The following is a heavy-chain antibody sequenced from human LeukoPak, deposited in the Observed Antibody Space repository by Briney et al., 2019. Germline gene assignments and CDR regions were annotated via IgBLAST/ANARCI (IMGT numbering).Heavy chain of an antibody. CDR2: ISGSGGNT. Sequence: GGSLRLSCAASGFTFSNYAMTWVRQAPGKGLERVSVISGSGGNTLYATSVKGRFSISRDNAKNSLYLQMNSLRAEDTALYFCARGSIAIYYYGSRGYFDYWGQGTLVTVSS. CDR3: ARGSIAIYYYGSRGYFDY. J-gene: IGHJ4*02. D-gene: IGHD3-22*01. V-gene: IGHV3-23*01. CDR1: GFTFSNYA.